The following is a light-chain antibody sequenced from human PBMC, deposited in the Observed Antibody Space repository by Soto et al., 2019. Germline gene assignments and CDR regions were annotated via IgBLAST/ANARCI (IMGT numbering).Light chain of an antibody. V-gene: IGKV1-5*03. CDR2: KAS. J-gene: IGKJ1*01. CDR3: QQYNSFSPAT. Sequence: DIQMTQSPSSLSASVGDRVTITCRASQSISDSLAWYQQKPGKTPKLLMYKASTLESGVPSRFSGSGSGTEFTLTISSLQHGDFATYYCQQYNSFSPATFGQGTKVDI. CDR1: QSISDS.